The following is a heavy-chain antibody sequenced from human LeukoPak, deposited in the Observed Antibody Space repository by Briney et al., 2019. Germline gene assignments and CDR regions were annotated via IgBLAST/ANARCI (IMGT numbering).Heavy chain of an antibody. Sequence: GASVKVSCKASGYTFTSYAMNWVRQAPGQGLEWMGWINTNTGNPTYAQGFTGRFVFSLDTSVSTAYLQISSLKAEDTAVYYCAFTSIAAAGTTNWFDPCGQGTLVTVSS. D-gene: IGHD6-13*01. CDR1: GYTFTSYA. J-gene: IGHJ5*02. CDR3: AFTSIAAAGTTNWFDP. V-gene: IGHV7-4-1*02. CDR2: INTNTGNP.